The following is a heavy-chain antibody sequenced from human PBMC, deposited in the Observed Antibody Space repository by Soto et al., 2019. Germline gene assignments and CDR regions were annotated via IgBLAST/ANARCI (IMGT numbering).Heavy chain of an antibody. CDR1: GFTFSSYG. D-gene: IGHD2-15*01. J-gene: IGHJ4*02. V-gene: IGHV3-30*18. Sequence: PGGSLRLSCAASGFTFSSYGMHWVRQAPGKGLEWVAVISYDGSNKYYADSVKGRVTISRDNAKNTLYLQMNSLRAEYTAVYYCAKVSGDFDYWGQGTLVTVSS. CDR2: ISYDGSNK. CDR3: AKVSGDFDY.